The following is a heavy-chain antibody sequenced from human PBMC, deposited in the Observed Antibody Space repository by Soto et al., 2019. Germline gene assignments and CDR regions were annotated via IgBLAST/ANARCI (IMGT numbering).Heavy chain of an antibody. V-gene: IGHV1-69*06. J-gene: IGHJ5*02. D-gene: IGHD6-13*01. CDR3: AREAAAGRNWFDP. Sequence: QVQLVQSGAEVKKPGSSVKVSCKASGDTFSSNAINWVRQAPGQGLEWMGGINPIFGTAKYAEKLQGRVKITADKSTSTAYMELSSLRSEDTAVYYCAREAAAGRNWFDPWGQGTLVTVSS. CDR1: GDTFSSNA. CDR2: INPIFGTA.